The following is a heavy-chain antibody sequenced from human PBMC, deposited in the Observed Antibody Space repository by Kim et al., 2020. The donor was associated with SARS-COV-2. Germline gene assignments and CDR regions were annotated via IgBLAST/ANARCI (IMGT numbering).Heavy chain of an antibody. CDR1: GGSISSYY. V-gene: IGHV4-4*07. D-gene: IGHD3-3*01. J-gene: IGHJ6*02. CDR2: IYTSGST. CDR3: ARGRGTIFGVVMDYGMDV. Sequence: SETLSLTCTVSGGSISSYYCSWIRQPAGKGLEWIGRIYTSGSTNYNPSLKSRVTMSVDTSKNQFSLKLSSVTAADTAVYYCARGRGTIFGVVMDYGMDVWGQGTTVTVSS.